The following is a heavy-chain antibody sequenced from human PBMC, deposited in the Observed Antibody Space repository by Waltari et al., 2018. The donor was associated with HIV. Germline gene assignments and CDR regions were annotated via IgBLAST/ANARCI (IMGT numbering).Heavy chain of an antibody. CDR3: TRIPKVGVYFDY. CDR2: INPISGGT. D-gene: IGHD2-8*01. J-gene: IGHJ4*02. V-gene: IGHV1-2*06. CDR1: GYTFTGYY. Sequence: QVQLVPSGAEVKKPGASVKVSCKASGYTFTGYYIHWVRQAPGQGLEWMGRINPISGGTDYAQKFQGRVTMTRDTSISTAYMELRRLRSDDTAVYFCTRIPKVGVYFDYWGQGTLVTVSS.